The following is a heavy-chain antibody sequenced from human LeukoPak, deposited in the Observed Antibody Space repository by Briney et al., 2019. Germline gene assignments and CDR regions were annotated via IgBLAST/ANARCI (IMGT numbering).Heavy chain of an antibody. Sequence: GGSLRLSCAPSGFSFSRLGMNCVRDPPGKGLEWVSYISPGSGTIYYAESVRGRFTVSRDDAKNSLFLQMNTLRAEDTAVYYCARIDGPTVYTYYMDLWGKGSTVAVAS. J-gene: IGHJ6*03. V-gene: IGHV3-48*04. CDR1: GFSFSRLG. D-gene: IGHD3-16*01. CDR3: ARIDGPTVYTYYMDL. CDR2: ISPGSGTI.